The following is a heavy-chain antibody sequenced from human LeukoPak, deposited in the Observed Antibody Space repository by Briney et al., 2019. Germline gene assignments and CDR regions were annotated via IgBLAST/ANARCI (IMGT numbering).Heavy chain of an antibody. Sequence: GGSLRLSCAASGFTVSSNYMSWVRQAPGKGLEWVSVIYSGGSTYYADSVKGRFTISRDNSKNTLYLQMNSLRAEDTAVYYCARYSSGWYGGGVDYWGQGTLVTVSS. D-gene: IGHD6-19*01. J-gene: IGHJ4*02. CDR1: GFTVSSNY. V-gene: IGHV3-53*01. CDR3: ARYSSGWYGGGVDY. CDR2: IYSGGST.